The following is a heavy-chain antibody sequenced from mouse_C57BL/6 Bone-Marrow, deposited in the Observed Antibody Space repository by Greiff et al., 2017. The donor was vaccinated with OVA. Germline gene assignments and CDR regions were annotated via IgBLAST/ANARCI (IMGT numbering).Heavy chain of an antibody. CDR3: ARHPFYYYGSSSSWYFDV. CDR1: GFTFSDYY. V-gene: IGHV5-12*01. J-gene: IGHJ1*03. D-gene: IGHD1-1*01. CDR2: ISNGGGST. Sequence: DVMLVESGGGLVQPGGSLKLSCAASGFTFSDYYMYWVRQTPEKRLEWVAYISNGGGSTYYPDTVKGRFTISRDNAKNTLYLQMSRLKSEDTAMYYCARHPFYYYGSSSSWYFDVWGTGTTVTVSS.